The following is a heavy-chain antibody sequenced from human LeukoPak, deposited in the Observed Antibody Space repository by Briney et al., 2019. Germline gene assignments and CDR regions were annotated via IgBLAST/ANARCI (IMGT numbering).Heavy chain of an antibody. CDR3: ARNRYNWNYGGFDY. D-gene: IGHD1-7*01. CDR2: IYYSGST. J-gene: IGHJ4*02. V-gene: IGHV4-59*01. CDR1: GDSISSSY. Sequence: NPSETLSRTCTVSGDSISSSYWSWIRQSPGKGLEWIGYIYYSGSTNYKTPLKSRVTISVDTSKNQFSLKLSSVTAADTAVYYCARNRYNWNYGGFDYWGQGTLVTVSS.